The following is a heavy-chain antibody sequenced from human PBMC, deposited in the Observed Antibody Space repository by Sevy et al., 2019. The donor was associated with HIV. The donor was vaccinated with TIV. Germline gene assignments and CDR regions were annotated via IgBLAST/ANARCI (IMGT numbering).Heavy chain of an antibody. CDR2: IRSRVNNRAT. J-gene: IGHJ4*02. Sequence: GGSLRLSCAASGFTFRGSAMHWVRQASGKGLEWVGRIRSRVNNRATAYAASVKGRFAISRDDSENTAFLRMSSLKTEDTAVYYSTASMKTDVLRYFDWLEEPPFDHWGQGTLVTVSS. CDR3: TASMKTDVLRYFDWLEEPPFDH. CDR1: GFTFRGSA. V-gene: IGHV3-73*01. D-gene: IGHD3-9*01.